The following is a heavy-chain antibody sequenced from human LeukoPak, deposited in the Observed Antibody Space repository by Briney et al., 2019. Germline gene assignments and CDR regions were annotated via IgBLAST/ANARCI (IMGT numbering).Heavy chain of an antibody. CDR2: ISGSGGST. CDR3: AGVVVVAATTDY. Sequence: GGSLRLSCAASGFTFTTYAMSWVRQAPGKGPQWVSAISGSGGSTYYADSVKGRFTISRDNSKNTLYLQMNSLRAEDTAVYYCAGVVVVAATTDYWGQGTLVTVSS. CDR1: GFTFTTYA. V-gene: IGHV3-23*01. D-gene: IGHD2-15*01. J-gene: IGHJ4*02.